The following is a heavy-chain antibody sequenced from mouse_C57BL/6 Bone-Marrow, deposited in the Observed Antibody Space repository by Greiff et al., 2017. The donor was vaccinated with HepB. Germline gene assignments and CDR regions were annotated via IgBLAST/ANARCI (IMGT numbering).Heavy chain of an antibody. CDR2: INPNNGGT. V-gene: IGHV1-26*01. D-gene: IGHD2-5*01. J-gene: IGHJ2*01. CDR1: GYTFTDYY. Sequence: VQLQQSGPELVKPGASVKISCKASGYTFTDYYMNWVKQSHGKSLEWIGDINPNNGGTSYNQKFKGKATLTVDKSSSTAYMELRSLTSEDSAVYYCARRVYYSNYDYWGQGTTLTVSS. CDR3: ARRVYYSNYDY.